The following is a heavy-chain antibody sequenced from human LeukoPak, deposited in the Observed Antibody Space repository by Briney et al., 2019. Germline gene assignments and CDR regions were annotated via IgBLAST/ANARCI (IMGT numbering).Heavy chain of an antibody. CDR2: IYSGGST. CDR1: GFTVSSNY. V-gene: IGHV3-66*01. CDR3: ARTVGYNDILTGYYKTYYFDY. Sequence: PGGSLRLSCAASGFTVSSNYMSWVRQAPGKGLEWVSVIYSGGSTYYADSVKGRFTISRDNSKNTLYLQMNSLRAEDTAVYYCARTVGYNDILTGYYKTYYFDYWGQGTLVTVSS. D-gene: IGHD3-9*01. J-gene: IGHJ4*02.